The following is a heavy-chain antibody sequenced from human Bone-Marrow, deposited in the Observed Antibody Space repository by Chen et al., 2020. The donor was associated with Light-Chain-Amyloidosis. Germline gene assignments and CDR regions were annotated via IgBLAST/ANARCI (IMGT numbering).Heavy chain of an antibody. D-gene: IGHD2-21*01. CDR1: GFTFSSYA. J-gene: IGHJ6*02. Sequence: EVQLLESGGGLVQPGGSLRLSCAASGFTFSSYAMSWVRQAPGKGREWXSGIRGSCGSTYYANSVKGRFTISRDNSKNTLYLQMNSLRAEDTAVYYWAKRPPYPSIYGMDVWGQGTTVTVSS. CDR2: IRGSCGST. CDR3: AKRPPYPSIYGMDV. V-gene: IGHV3-23*01.